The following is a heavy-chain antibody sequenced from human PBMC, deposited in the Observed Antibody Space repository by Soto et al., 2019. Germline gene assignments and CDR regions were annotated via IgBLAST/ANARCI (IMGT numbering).Heavy chain of an antibody. V-gene: IGHV1-69*13. CDR3: ARRRYSSSWTAFDY. CDR1: GGTFSSYA. CDR2: IIPIFGTA. D-gene: IGHD6-13*01. J-gene: IGHJ4*02. Sequence: ASVKVSCKASGGTFSSYAISWVRQAPGQGLEWMGGIIPIFGTANYAQKFQGRVTITADESTSTAYMELSSLRSEDTAVYYCARRRYSSSWTAFDYWGQGTLVTVSS.